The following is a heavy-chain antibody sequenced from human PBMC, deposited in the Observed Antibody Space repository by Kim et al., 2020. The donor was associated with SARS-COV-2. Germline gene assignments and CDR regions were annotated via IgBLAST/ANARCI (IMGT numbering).Heavy chain of an antibody. CDR1: GDSVSSNSAA. Sequence: SQTLSLTCAISGDSVSSNSAAWDWIRQSPSRGLEWLGRTYYRSKWYNDYAVSVKSRITINPDTSKNQFSLPLNSVTPEATAVYYCARVSDKRKGIAVAGNWWDFDYWGPGTLVTLSS. J-gene: IGHJ4*02. D-gene: IGHD6-19*01. CDR2: TYYRSKWYN. V-gene: IGHV6-1*01. CDR3: ARVSDKRKGIAVAGNWWDFDY.